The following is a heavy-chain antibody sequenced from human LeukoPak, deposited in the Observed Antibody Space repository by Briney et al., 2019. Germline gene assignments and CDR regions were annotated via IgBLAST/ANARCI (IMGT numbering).Heavy chain of an antibody. D-gene: IGHD6-6*01. V-gene: IGHV3-23*01. CDR3: ARAGAARASFDY. Sequence: QPGGSLRLSCAASGFTFSSYAMNWVRQAPGKGLEWVSTISGSGANTYNADSVKGRFTISRDNSKNTLYLQMNSLRAEDTAVYYCARAGAARASFDYWGQGTLVTVSS. CDR1: GFTFSSYA. CDR2: ISGSGANT. J-gene: IGHJ4*02.